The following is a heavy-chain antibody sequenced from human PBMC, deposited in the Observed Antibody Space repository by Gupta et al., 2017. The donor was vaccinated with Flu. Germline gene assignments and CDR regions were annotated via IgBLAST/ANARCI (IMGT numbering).Heavy chain of an antibody. CDR2: ISWNSGSI. J-gene: IGHJ6*02. V-gene: IGHV3-9*01. D-gene: IGHD6-19*01. CDR1: GFNFDDYA. CDR3: AKDRGIAVAGPYYYGMDV. Sequence: EVQLVESGGGLVQPGRSLRLSCAASGFNFDDYAMHWVRHAPGKGMGWVSGISWNSGSIGYADSVKGRFTISRDNAKNSLYLQMNSLRAEDTALYYCAKDRGIAVAGPYYYGMDVWGQGTTVTVSS.